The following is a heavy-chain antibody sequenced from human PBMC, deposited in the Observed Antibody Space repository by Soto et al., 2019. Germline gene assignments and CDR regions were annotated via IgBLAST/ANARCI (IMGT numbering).Heavy chain of an antibody. J-gene: IGHJ4*02. Sequence: EVQLVESGGGLVQPGGSLRLSCAASGFTFSSYWMHWVRQAPGKGLVWVSRINSDGSTTSYADSVKGRFAISRDNAKNTLYLQMNSLRAEDTAVYYCARVGVGAYHFDYWGQGTLVTVPS. CDR1: GFTFSSYW. V-gene: IGHV3-74*01. CDR3: ARVGVGAYHFDY. CDR2: INSDGSTT. D-gene: IGHD1-26*01.